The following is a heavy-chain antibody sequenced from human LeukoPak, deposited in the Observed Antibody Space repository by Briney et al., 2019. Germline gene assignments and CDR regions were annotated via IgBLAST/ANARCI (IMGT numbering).Heavy chain of an antibody. Sequence: SETLSLTCTVSGGSILSYYWNWIRQPPGKGLEWIGYIYYSGSTNYNPSLKSRVTISVDTSKSQFSLKLSSVTAADTAVYYCARAYCGSGCHSLNPLFRFDPWGQGTLVTVSS. CDR1: GGSILSYY. D-gene: IGHD2-21*02. J-gene: IGHJ5*02. CDR3: ARAYCGSGCHSLNPLFRFDP. V-gene: IGHV4-59*01. CDR2: IYYSGST.